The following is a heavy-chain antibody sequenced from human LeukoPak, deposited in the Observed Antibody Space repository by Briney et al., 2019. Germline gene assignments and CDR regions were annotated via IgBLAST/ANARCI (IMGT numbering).Heavy chain of an antibody. J-gene: IGHJ4*02. CDR3: AKDAQGLVRGGIYFDF. Sequence: GGSLRLSCAASGFTFSSYGMHWVCQAPGKGLEWVAVISYDGSNKYYADSVKGRFTISRDNSKNTLYLQMNSLRAEDTALYYCAKDAQGLVRGGIYFDFWGQGSLVTVSS. CDR2: ISYDGSNK. D-gene: IGHD6-19*01. V-gene: IGHV3-30*18. CDR1: GFTFSSYG.